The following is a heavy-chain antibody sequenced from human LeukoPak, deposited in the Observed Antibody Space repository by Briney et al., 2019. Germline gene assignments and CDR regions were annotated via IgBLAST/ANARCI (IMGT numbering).Heavy chain of an antibody. CDR3: TREIRYFDWFQADY. V-gene: IGHV3-49*05. CDR1: GFTFGDHS. D-gene: IGHD3-9*01. CDR2: IRSKAYGGTA. Sequence: KSGGSLRLSCTASGFTFGDHSVSWFRQAPGKGLEWVGFIRSKAYGGTAEYAASVKGRFTISRDDSKSVAYLQMDSLKTEDTAVYYCTREIRYFDWFQADYWGQGTLVTVSS. J-gene: IGHJ4*02.